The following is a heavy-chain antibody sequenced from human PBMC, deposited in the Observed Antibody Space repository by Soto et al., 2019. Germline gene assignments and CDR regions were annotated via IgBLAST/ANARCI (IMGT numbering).Heavy chain of an antibody. Sequence: SETLSLTCTVSGGSISSYYWSWIRQPAGKGLEWIGRIYTSGSTNYNPSLKSRVTMSVDTSKNQFSLKLSSVTAADTAVYYCARDSSREYYDFWSGYSNWFDPWGQGTLVTVSS. D-gene: IGHD3-3*01. V-gene: IGHV4-4*07. CDR3: ARDSSREYYDFWSGYSNWFDP. CDR2: IYTSGST. J-gene: IGHJ5*02. CDR1: GGSISSYY.